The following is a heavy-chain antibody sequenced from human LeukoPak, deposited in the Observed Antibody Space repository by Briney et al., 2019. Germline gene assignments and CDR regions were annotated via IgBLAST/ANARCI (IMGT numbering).Heavy chain of an antibody. Sequence: SETLSLTCTVSGGSVSSGSYYWSWIRQPPGKGLEWIGYIYYSGSTNYNPSPKSRVTISVDTSKNQFSLKLSSVTAADTAVYYCAKSYKGYCSGGSCPDYWGQGTLVTVSS. CDR3: AKSYKGYCSGGSCPDY. CDR2: IYYSGST. D-gene: IGHD2-15*01. CDR1: GGSVSSGSYY. V-gene: IGHV4-61*01. J-gene: IGHJ4*02.